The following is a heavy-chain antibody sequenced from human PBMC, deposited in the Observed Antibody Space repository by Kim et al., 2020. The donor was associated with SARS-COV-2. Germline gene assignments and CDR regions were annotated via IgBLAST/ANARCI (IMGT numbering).Heavy chain of an antibody. CDR1: GYTFTTSD. J-gene: IGHJ6*02. Sequence: ASVKVSCKASGYTFTTSDINWVRQATGQGLEWMGWMNPNTGNAGYAQKFQGRVTMTRNPSISTAYMELSSLTSEDTAVYYCARNAYFHSSGSHFYYGVDVWGQGTTVTVSS. D-gene: IGHD3-22*01. V-gene: IGHV1-8*01. CDR2: MNPNTGNA. CDR3: ARNAYFHSSGSHFYYGVDV.